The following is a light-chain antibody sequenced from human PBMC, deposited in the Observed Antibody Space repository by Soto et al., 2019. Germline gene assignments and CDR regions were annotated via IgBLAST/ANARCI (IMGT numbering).Light chain of an antibody. Sequence: DIQMTQSPSSLSASVGYRVTITCRASQSITTYLNWYQQKPGKAPELLIYAASNLQSGVPSRFSGSGSGTDFTLAISSLQPEDFATYYCQQSYSIPRTFGGGTKVEIK. J-gene: IGKJ4*01. CDR1: QSITTY. V-gene: IGKV1-39*01. CDR3: QQSYSIPRT. CDR2: AAS.